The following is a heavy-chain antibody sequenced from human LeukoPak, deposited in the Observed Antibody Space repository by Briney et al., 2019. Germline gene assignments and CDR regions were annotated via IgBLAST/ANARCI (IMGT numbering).Heavy chain of an antibody. V-gene: IGHV3-21*01. CDR2: ITRSSIYT. J-gene: IGHJ4*02. D-gene: IGHD3-22*01. Sequence: GGSLRLSCAGSGFTFSSYSMTWVRQAPGKGLEWVSSITRSSIYTYYADSVKGRFTISRDNAKKSLYLQMNSLRTEDTAMYYCVRALYDGSGYYSHFDYWGQGTLVTVSS. CDR1: GFTFSSYS. CDR3: VRALYDGSGYYSHFDY.